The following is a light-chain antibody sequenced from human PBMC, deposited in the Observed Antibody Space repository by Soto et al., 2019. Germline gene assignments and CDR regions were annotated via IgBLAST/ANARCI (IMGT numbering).Light chain of an antibody. CDR1: QNISRW. V-gene: IGKV1-5*01. CDR3: QQYISYSALA. CDR2: DAS. Sequence: DIQMTQSPSTLSASIGDRVTITCRASQNISRWLAWYQQKPGKAPKLLMYDASSLQSGVPSRFSGSGSGTEFTLTITSLHPDDFATYYCQQYISYSALAFDQGTKVEIK. J-gene: IGKJ1*01.